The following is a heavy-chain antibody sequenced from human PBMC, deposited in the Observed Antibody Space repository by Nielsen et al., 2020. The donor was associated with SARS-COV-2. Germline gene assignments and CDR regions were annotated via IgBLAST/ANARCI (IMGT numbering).Heavy chain of an antibody. CDR3: ARGEGSSSWRPNWFDP. CDR2: ISAYNGNT. V-gene: IGHV1-18*01. D-gene: IGHD6-13*01. J-gene: IGHJ5*02. Sequence: WVRQAPGQGLEWMGWISAYNGNTNYAQKLQGRVTMTTDTSTSTAYMELRSLRSDDTAVYYCARGEGSSSWRPNWFDPWGQGTLVTVSS.